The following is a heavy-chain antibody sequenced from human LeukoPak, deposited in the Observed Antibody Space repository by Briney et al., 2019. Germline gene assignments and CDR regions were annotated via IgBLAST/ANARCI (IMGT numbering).Heavy chain of an antibody. D-gene: IGHD2-2*01. V-gene: IGHV4-59*08. CDR1: GGSISSYS. J-gene: IGHJ3*02. Sequence: PSETLSLTCSVSGGSISSYSWSWLRQPPGKGLEWIGYLYESGTTNYKASLKSRVTMSVDTSKNHFSLRLSSVTAADTAVYYCATQELVPAALNAFDIWGQGTLVTVSS. CDR3: ATQELVPAALNAFDI. CDR2: LYESGTT.